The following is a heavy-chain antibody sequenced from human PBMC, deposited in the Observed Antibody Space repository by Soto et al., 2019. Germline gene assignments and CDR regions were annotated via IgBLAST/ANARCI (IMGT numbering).Heavy chain of an antibody. D-gene: IGHD1-26*01. Sequence: QVQLQESGPGLVKPSETLSLTCTVSGASISSYYWSWIRQSPGKGLEWIGYMYYSGNANYNPSLRSRITISVDTSKNQFSLSLNSVTAADTAVYYCAREYPVHSADFDYWGQGLLVTVSS. V-gene: IGHV4-59*01. CDR2: MYYSGNA. J-gene: IGHJ4*02. CDR1: GASISSYY. CDR3: AREYPVHSADFDY.